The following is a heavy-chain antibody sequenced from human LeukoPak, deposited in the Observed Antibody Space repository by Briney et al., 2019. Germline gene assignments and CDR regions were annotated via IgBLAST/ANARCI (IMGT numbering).Heavy chain of an antibody. CDR2: INAGNGNT. Sequence: ASVKVSCKASGYTFTSYAMHWVRQAPGQRLEWMGWINAGNGNTKYSQKFQGRVTMTTDTSTSTAYMELRSLRSDDTAVYYCARATVTTVSDDYWGQGTLVTVSS. CDR1: GYTFTSYA. CDR3: ARATVTTVSDDY. D-gene: IGHD4-17*01. J-gene: IGHJ4*02. V-gene: IGHV1-3*01.